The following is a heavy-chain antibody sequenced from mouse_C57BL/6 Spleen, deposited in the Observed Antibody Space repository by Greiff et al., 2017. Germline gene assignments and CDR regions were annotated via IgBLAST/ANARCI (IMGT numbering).Heavy chain of an antibody. CDR2: SYPGDGDT. CDR3: ARSIYYYGSSSYYFDY. CDR1: GYAFSSSW. J-gene: IGHJ2*01. D-gene: IGHD1-1*01. Sequence: QVQLKESGPELVKPGASVKISCKASGYAFSSSWMNWVKQRPGKGLEWIGRSYPGDGDTNYNGKFKGKATLTADKSSSTAYMQLSSLTSEDSAVYFCARSIYYYGSSSYYFDYWGQGTTLTVSS. V-gene: IGHV1-82*01.